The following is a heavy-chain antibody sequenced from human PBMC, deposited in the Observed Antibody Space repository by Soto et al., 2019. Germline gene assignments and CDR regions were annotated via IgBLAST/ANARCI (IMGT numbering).Heavy chain of an antibody. V-gene: IGHV3-23*01. Sequence: EVYLLESGGGLVQPGGSLRLSCEVSGFNFTLHSMTWVRQPPGKGLQWVESISGNGDRAFYVDSVKGPFILSRDNSKNTLSLQLNRLRADDTAVYYCATQTAGYYDPTRFTFDKWGQGTLATASS. CDR1: GFNFTLHS. CDR2: ISGNGDRA. J-gene: IGHJ4*02. D-gene: IGHD5-12*01. CDR3: ATQTAGYYDPTRFTFDK.